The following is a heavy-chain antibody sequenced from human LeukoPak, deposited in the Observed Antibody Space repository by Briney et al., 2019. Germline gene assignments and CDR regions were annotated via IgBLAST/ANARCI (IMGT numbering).Heavy chain of an antibody. D-gene: IGHD3-3*01. Sequence: ASVKVSCKASGYTFTGYYMHWVRQAPGQGLEWMGWINPNSGGTNYAQKFQGRVTMTRDTSISTAYMELSSLRSEDTAVYYCARGQERYYDFWSGYFESYYYYYYMDVWGKGTTVTVSS. V-gene: IGHV1-2*02. J-gene: IGHJ6*03. CDR3: ARGQERYYDFWSGYFESYYYYYYMDV. CDR2: INPNSGGT. CDR1: GYTFTGYY.